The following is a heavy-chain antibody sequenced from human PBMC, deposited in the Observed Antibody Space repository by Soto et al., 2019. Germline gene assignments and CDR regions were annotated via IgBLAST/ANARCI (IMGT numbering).Heavy chain of an antibody. J-gene: IGHJ5*02. CDR1: GYTFTSYY. D-gene: IGHD1-26*01. CDR2: INPSGGST. Sequence: ASVKVSCKASGYTFTSYYMHWVRQAPGQGLEWMGIINPSGGSTSYAQKFQGRVTMTRDTSTSTVYMELSSLRFEDTAVYYCALVASGVDWFDPWGQGTLVTSPQ. CDR3: ALVASGVDWFDP. V-gene: IGHV1-46*01.